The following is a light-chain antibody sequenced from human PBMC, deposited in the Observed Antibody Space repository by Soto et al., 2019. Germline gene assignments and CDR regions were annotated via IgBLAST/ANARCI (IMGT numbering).Light chain of an antibody. CDR3: ATWDDSLSGVV. V-gene: IGLV1-47*01. CDR2: WDN. J-gene: IGLJ2*01. Sequence: QLVLTQAPSASGTPGQRVTISCSGSSSNIASHFVYWYQQFPGTAPKPLISWDNQRPSGVPDRFSGSKSGTSAFLVISGLRSEDEADYYCATWDDSLSGVVFGGGTKLTVL. CDR1: SSNIASHF.